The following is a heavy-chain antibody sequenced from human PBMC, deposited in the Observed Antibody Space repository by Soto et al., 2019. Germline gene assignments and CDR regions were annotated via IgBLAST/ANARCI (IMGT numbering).Heavy chain of an antibody. J-gene: IGHJ5*02. D-gene: IGHD3-3*01. CDR3: ARGLMWRITIFGVVIGNPNWFDP. CDR1: GYTFTSYG. CDR2: ISAYNGNT. Sequence: GASVKVSCKASGYTFTSYGISWVRQAPGQGLEWMGWISAYNGNTGYAQKFQGRVTMTRNTSISTAYMELSSLRSEDTAVYYCARGLMWRITIFGVVIGNPNWFDPWGQGTLVTVSS. V-gene: IGHV1-8*02.